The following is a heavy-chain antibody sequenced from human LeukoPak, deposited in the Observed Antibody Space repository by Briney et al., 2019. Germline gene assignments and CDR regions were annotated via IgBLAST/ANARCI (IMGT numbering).Heavy chain of an antibody. CDR3: ARDRGTTVTSLFDY. Sequence: PGGSLRLSCAASGFTFSSYWMSWVRQAPGKGLKWVANIKQDGSEKYYVDSVKGRFTISRDNAKNSLYLQMNSLRAEDTAVYYCARDRGTTVTSLFDYWGQGTLVTVSS. J-gene: IGHJ4*02. V-gene: IGHV3-7*01. CDR2: IKQDGSEK. D-gene: IGHD4-17*01. CDR1: GFTFSSYW.